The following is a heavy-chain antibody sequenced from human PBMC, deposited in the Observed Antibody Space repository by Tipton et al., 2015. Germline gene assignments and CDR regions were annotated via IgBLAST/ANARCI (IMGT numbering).Heavy chain of an antibody. CDR3: ARDLEHGMDV. V-gene: IGHV4-59*01. J-gene: IGHJ6*02. CDR1: DGSISAYY. D-gene: IGHD5-24*01. Sequence: TLSLTCTVSDGSISAYYWSWIRQPPGKGLEWIGFIYYSGTSIYSPSLEGRVTISLDTSKNQFSLTLNSVTAADTAVYYCARDLEHGMDVWGQGTTVTVSS. CDR2: IYYSGTS.